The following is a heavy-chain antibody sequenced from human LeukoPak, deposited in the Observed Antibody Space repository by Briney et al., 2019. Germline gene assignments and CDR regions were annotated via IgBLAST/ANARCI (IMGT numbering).Heavy chain of an antibody. D-gene: IGHD4-17*01. CDR2: IRGSGGST. CDR1: GFTFSSYA. Sequence: GGSLRLSCAASGFTFSSYAMSWGRQAPGKGLEWVSAIRGSGGSTYYADSVKGRFTISRDNSKNTLYLQMNSLRAEDTAVYYCAKDLSRYYYGDYASDYWGQGTLVTVSS. V-gene: IGHV3-23*01. CDR3: AKDLSRYYYGDYASDY. J-gene: IGHJ4*02.